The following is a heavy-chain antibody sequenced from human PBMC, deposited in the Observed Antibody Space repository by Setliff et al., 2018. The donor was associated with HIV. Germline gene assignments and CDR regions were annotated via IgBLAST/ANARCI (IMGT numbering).Heavy chain of an antibody. V-gene: IGHV3-21*01. CDR1: GFTFSSYS. Sequence: GGSLRLSCAASGFTFSSYSMNWVRQAPGKGLEWVSSISSSSDYIYYADSVKGRFTISRDNAKNSLYLQMNSLRAEDTAVYYCARGGAREYQLLYNYFDPWGQGTLVTVSS. J-gene: IGHJ5*02. CDR3: ARGGAREYQLLYNYFDP. D-gene: IGHD2-2*01. CDR2: ISSSSDYI.